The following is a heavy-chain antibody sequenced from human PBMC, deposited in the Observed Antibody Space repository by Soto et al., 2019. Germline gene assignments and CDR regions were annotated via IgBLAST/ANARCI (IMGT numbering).Heavy chain of an antibody. V-gene: IGHV1-8*01. CDR2: MNPNSGNT. CDR1: GYTFTSYD. CDR3: ARVRHSYGYEYFDY. D-gene: IGHD5-18*01. Sequence: ASVKVSCKASGYTFTSYDINWVRQATGQGLEWMGWMNPNSGNTGYAQKFQGRVTMTRNASISTAYMELSGLRSEDTAVYYCARVRHSYGYEYFDYWGQGTLVTVSS. J-gene: IGHJ4*02.